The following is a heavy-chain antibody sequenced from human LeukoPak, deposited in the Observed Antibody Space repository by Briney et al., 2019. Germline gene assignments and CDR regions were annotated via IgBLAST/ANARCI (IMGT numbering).Heavy chain of an antibody. J-gene: IGHJ4*02. CDR1: GFTFSSYS. Sequence: GGSLRLSCAASGFTFSSYSMNWVRQAPGKGLEWVSSISSTSSYIYYADSVKGRFTISRDNAKNSLYLQMNSLRAEDTAVYYCAKPGSYCGGDCSYSYFDYWGQGTLVTVSS. CDR2: ISSTSSYI. D-gene: IGHD2-21*02. CDR3: AKPGSYCGGDCSYSYFDY. V-gene: IGHV3-21*01.